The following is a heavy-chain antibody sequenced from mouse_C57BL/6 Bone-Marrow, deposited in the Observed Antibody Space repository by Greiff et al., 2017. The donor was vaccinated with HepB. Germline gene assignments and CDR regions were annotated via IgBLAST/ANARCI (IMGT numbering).Heavy chain of an antibody. Sequence: EVQLVESGGGLVQPGGSLKLSCAASGFTFSDYYMYWVRQTPEKRLEWVAYISNGGGSTYYPTTVKGRYTISRDNAKNTLYLHMSRLKSEDTTMYYCARLPYGSSYLYAMDYWGQGTSVTVSS. V-gene: IGHV5-12*01. J-gene: IGHJ4*01. CDR1: GFTFSDYY. CDR2: ISNGGGST. D-gene: IGHD1-1*01. CDR3: ARLPYGSSYLYAMDY.